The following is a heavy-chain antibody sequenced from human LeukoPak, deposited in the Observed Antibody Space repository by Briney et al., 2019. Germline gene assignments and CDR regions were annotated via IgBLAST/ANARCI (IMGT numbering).Heavy chain of an antibody. V-gene: IGHV4-39*07. Sequence: SETLSLTCTVSGGSISSSSYYWGWIRQPPGKGLEWIGSIYYSGSTYYNPSLKSRVTISVDTSKNQFSLKLSSVTAADTAVYYCARNPYYDSSEGGFDYWGQGTLVTVSS. CDR3: ARNPYYDSSEGGFDY. CDR2: IYYSGST. D-gene: IGHD3-22*01. CDR1: GGSISSSSYY. J-gene: IGHJ4*02.